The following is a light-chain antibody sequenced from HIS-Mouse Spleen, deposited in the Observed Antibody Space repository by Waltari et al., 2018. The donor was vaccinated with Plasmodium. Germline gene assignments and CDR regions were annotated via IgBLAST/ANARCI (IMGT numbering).Light chain of an antibody. V-gene: IGKV1-6*01. Sequence: AIQMTQSPSSLSASVGDRVTITCRASQGIRNDLGWYQQKPGKAPKLLISAASSLQSGVPSRFSGRGAGTDFTLTISSLQPEDFATYYCLQDYNYPYTCGQGTKLEIK. J-gene: IGKJ2*01. CDR2: AAS. CDR3: LQDYNYPYT. CDR1: QGIRND.